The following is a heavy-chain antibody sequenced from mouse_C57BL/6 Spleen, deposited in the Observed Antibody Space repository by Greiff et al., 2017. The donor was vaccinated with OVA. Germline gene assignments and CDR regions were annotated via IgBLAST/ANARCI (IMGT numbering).Heavy chain of an antibody. D-gene: IGHD1-1*01. V-gene: IGHV3-6*01. CDR3: ARGYYGPDC. J-gene: IGHJ2*01. Sequence: VQLQQSGPGLVKPSQSLSLTCSVTGYSITSGYYWNWIRQFPGNKLEWMGYISYDGSNNYNPSLKNRISITRDTSKNQFFLKLNSVTTEDTATYYCARGYYGPDCWGQGTTLTVSS. CDR2: ISYDGSN. CDR1: GYSITSGYY.